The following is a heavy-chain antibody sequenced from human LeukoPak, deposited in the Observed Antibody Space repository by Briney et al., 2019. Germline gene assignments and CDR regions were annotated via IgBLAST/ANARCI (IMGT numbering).Heavy chain of an antibody. J-gene: IGHJ4*02. Sequence: GGSLRLSCAASGFTFSSYAMSWVRQAPGKGLEWVSAISGSGGSTYYADSVKGRFTISRDNSKNTLYLQMNSLRAEDTAVYYCAKMEWRYSSGWNGLDYFGYWGQGTLVTVSS. D-gene: IGHD6-19*01. V-gene: IGHV3-23*01. CDR2: ISGSGGST. CDR1: GFTFSSYA. CDR3: AKMEWRYSSGWNGLDYFGY.